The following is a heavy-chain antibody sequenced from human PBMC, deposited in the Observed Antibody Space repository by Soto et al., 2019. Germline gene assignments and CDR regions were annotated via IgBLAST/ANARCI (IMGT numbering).Heavy chain of an antibody. CDR2: ISYDGSNK. V-gene: IGHV3-30-3*01. CDR3: ARGENYYDSSGYHHARAEYFQH. CDR1: GFTFSSYA. J-gene: IGHJ1*01. D-gene: IGHD3-22*01. Sequence: QVQLVESGGGVVQPGRSLRLSCAASGFTFSSYAMHWVRQAPGKGLEWVAVISYDGSNKYYADSVKGRFTISRDNSKNTLYLQMNSLRAEDTAGYYCARGENYYDSSGYHHARAEYFQHWGQGTLVTVSS.